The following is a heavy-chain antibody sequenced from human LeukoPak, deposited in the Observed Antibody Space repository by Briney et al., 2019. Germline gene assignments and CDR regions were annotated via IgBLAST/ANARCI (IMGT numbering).Heavy chain of an antibody. V-gene: IGHV1-2*02. J-gene: IGHJ4*02. CDR2: INPNSGGT. Sequence: ASVNVSCKASGYTFTGYYMHCVRQAPGQGLDWMGWINPNSGGTNYAQKFQGSVTMTRDTSISTAYMELSRLRSDDTAVYYCASAGAAATFAYWGQGTLVTVSS. CDR1: GYTFTGYY. D-gene: IGHD6-13*01. CDR3: ASAGAAATFAY.